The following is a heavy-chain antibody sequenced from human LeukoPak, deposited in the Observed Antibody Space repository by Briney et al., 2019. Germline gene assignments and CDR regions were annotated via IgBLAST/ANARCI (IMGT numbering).Heavy chain of an antibody. D-gene: IGHD2-2*01. CDR1: GYTFTNYG. CDR2: MNPNSGNT. V-gene: IGHV1-8*03. CDR3: ARAVSRVVPAAMGRDYYMDV. Sequence: ASVKVSCKASGYTFTNYGINWVRQATGQGLEWMGWMNPNSGNTGYAQKFQGRVTITRNTSISTAYMELSSLRSEDTAVYYCARAVSRVVPAAMGRDYYMDVWGKGTTVTVSS. J-gene: IGHJ6*03.